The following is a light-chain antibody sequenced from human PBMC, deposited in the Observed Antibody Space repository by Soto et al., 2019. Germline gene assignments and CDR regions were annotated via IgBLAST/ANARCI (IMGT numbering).Light chain of an antibody. Sequence: EVVLTQSPGSLSLSPGERATLSCSASQSVISSYLAWYQQKPGQAPRLLIYDASNRATGIPARFSGSGSGTDFTLTISRLEPEDFAVYYCQQYGSSPWTFGQGTKVDIK. CDR3: QQYGSSPWT. CDR2: DAS. V-gene: IGKV3-20*01. J-gene: IGKJ1*01. CDR1: QSVISSY.